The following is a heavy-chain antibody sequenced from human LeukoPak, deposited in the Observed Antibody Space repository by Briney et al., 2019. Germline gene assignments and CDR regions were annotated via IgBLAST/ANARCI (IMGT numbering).Heavy chain of an antibody. V-gene: IGHV3-23*01. CDR1: GFTFSSCG. D-gene: IGHD3-10*01. Sequence: QAGGSLRLSCAASGFTFSSCGMSWVRQAPGKGLEWVSALSDSGGSTFYADSVKGRFTISRDNAKNSLYLQMNSLRAEDTALYYCAKGAGGSMDVWGKGTTVTISS. J-gene: IGHJ6*03. CDR3: AKGAGGSMDV. CDR2: LSDSGGST.